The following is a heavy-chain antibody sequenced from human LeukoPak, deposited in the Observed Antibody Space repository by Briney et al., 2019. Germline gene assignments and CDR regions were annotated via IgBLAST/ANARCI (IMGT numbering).Heavy chain of an antibody. V-gene: IGHV4-39*07. CDR3: ARASWGGYDYFDY. CDR2: IFYNGSP. Sequence: SETLSLTCTVSGGSISSSTYYWGWIRQPPGKGLEWIATIFYNGSPYYNPSLKSRVTVSIDTSKNQYSLKLTSVTAADTAVYYCARASWGGYDYFDYWGQGTLVTVSS. CDR1: GGSISSSTYY. D-gene: IGHD5-12*01. J-gene: IGHJ4*02.